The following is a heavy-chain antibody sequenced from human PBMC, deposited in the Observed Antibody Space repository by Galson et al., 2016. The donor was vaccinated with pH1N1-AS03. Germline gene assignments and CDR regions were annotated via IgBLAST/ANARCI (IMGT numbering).Heavy chain of an antibody. J-gene: IGHJ4*02. CDR2: ISGNGFST. CDR1: GFTFSSYA. Sequence: SLRLSCAVGGFTFSSYAMFWLRQAPGKGLEYVSAISGNGFSTYYANSVKDRFTVSRDNSKNTLYLQMGSLRVEDMALYYCARGPVSYANYWFPPPDYWGQGNLVTVSS. CDR3: ARGPVSYANYWFPPPDY. D-gene: IGHD4/OR15-4a*01. V-gene: IGHV3-64*01.